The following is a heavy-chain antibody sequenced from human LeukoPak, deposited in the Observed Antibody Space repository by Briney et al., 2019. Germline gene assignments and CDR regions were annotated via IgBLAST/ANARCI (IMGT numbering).Heavy chain of an antibody. D-gene: IGHD6-13*01. Sequence: SETLSLTCTVSGGSISSYYWSWIRQPPGKGLEWIGYIYHSGSTNYNPSLKSRVTISVDTSKNQFSLKLSSVTAADTAVYYCARVAYSSSWYLDSAFDYWGQGTLVTVSS. CDR3: ARVAYSSSWYLDSAFDY. CDR2: IYHSGST. CDR1: GGSISSYY. J-gene: IGHJ4*02. V-gene: IGHV4-59*01.